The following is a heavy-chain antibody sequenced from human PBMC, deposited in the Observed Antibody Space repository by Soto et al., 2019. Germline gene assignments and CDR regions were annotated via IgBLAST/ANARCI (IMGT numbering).Heavy chain of an antibody. J-gene: IGHJ5*02. V-gene: IGHV3-33*01. CDR3: ARDYGA. D-gene: IGHD4-17*01. CDR2: MWYDGSNK. Sequence: QVQLVESGGGVVQPGRSLRLSCAASGFTFSSYGMHWVRQAPGKGLEWVAVMWYDGSNKYYADSVKGRFTISRDNSKNTLYLQMNSLRAEDTAVYYCARDYGAWGQGTLVTVSS. CDR1: GFTFSSYG.